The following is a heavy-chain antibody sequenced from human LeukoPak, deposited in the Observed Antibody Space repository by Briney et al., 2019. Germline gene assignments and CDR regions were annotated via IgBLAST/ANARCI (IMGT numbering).Heavy chain of an antibody. CDR3: AKEVGGAIGY. J-gene: IGHJ4*02. Sequence: QSGGSLRLSCAASGFTFSSYGMHWVPQAPGKGLEWVAVISYDGSNKYYADSVKGRFTISRDNSKNTLYLQMNSLRAEDTAVYYCAKEVGGAIGYWGQGTLVTVSS. D-gene: IGHD1-26*01. V-gene: IGHV3-30*18. CDR2: ISYDGSNK. CDR1: GFTFSSYG.